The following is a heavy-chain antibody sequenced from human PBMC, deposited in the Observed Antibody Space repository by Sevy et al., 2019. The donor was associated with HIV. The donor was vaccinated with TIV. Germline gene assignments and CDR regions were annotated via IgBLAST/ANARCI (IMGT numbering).Heavy chain of an antibody. CDR2: IKQDGGAQ. Sequence: GGSLRLSCAVSGFTFSSYWMSWVRQAPGKGLEWVANIKQDGGAQYYVDSVKGRFAISRDNAKNSLFLQMNSLRVEDTGVYYCARSTNSAALDYWGQGTPVTVSS. D-gene: IGHD2-2*01. V-gene: IGHV3-7*01. J-gene: IGHJ4*02. CDR1: GFTFSSYW. CDR3: ARSTNSAALDY.